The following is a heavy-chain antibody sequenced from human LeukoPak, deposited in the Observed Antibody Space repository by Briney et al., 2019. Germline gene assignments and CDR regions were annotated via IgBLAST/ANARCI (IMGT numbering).Heavy chain of an antibody. Sequence: GASVKVSCKASGYTFTSYYMHWVRQAPGQGLEWMGWINPNSGGTNYAQKLQGGVTMTTDTSTSTAYMELRSLRSDDTAVYYCARGEIGPLGYWGQGTLVTVSS. CDR2: INPNSGGT. CDR1: GYTFTSYY. CDR3: ARGEIGPLGY. D-gene: IGHD5-24*01. J-gene: IGHJ4*02. V-gene: IGHV1-2*02.